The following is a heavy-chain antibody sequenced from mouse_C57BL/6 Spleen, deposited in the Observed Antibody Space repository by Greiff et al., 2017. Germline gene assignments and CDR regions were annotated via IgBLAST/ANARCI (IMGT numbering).Heavy chain of an antibody. J-gene: IGHJ3*01. Sequence: QVQLQQSGAELARPGASVKLSCTASGYTITSYGISWVKQRTGQGLVWIGEIYPRSGNTYYNAKFKGKATLTADKSSSTAYMELRILTSEDSAVYFCARYDYGEGAWFAYWGQGTLVTVSA. CDR1: GYTITSYG. D-gene: IGHD2-4*01. CDR2: IYPRSGNT. V-gene: IGHV1-81*01. CDR3: ARYDYGEGAWFAY.